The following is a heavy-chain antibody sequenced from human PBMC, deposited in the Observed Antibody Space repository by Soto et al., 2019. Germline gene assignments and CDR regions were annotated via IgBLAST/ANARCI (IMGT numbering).Heavy chain of an antibody. V-gene: IGHV3-66*01. Sequence: EVQLVESGGGLVQPGGSLRLSCAASGFSVYSDYMTWVRQAPGKGLEWVSVIYSGGSTYYTDSVKGRFTMSRDNSKNTLYLQMSSLRAEDTAVYYCARAPLYGGQAYWGQGTLVTVSS. D-gene: IGHD4-17*01. CDR3: ARAPLYGGQAY. J-gene: IGHJ4*02. CDR1: GFSVYSDY. CDR2: IYSGGST.